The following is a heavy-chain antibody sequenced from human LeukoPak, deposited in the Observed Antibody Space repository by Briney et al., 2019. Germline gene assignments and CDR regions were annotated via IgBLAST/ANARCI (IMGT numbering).Heavy chain of an antibody. CDR2: LYSSGTT. D-gene: IGHD1-26*01. CDR3: ARVKWELLAGPFEY. V-gene: IGHV4-61*02. CDR1: GDSISSGSYY. J-gene: IGHJ4*02. Sequence: SETLSLTCTVSGDSISSGSYYWSWIRQPAGKGLEWIGRLYSSGTTNYNPSLKSRVSMSVDTSKNQFSLMLSSVTAADTAVYYCARVKWELLAGPFEYWGQGTLVTVSS.